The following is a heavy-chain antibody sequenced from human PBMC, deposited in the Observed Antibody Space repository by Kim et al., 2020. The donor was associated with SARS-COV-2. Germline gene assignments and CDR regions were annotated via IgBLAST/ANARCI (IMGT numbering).Heavy chain of an antibody. V-gene: IGHV6-1*01. CDR3: ARVVVEMATIGIYYYYGMDV. CDR2: TYYRSKWYN. CDR1: GDSVSSNSAA. Sequence: SQTLSLTCAISGDSVSSNSAAWNWIRQSPSRGLEWLGRTYYRSKWYNDYAVSVKSRITINPDTSKNQFSLQLNSVTPEDTAVYYCARVVVEMATIGIYYYYGMDVWGQRTTVTVSS. D-gene: IGHD5-12*01. J-gene: IGHJ6*02.